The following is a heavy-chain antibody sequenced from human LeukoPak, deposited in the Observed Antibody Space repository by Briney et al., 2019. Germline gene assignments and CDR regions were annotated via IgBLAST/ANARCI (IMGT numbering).Heavy chain of an antibody. V-gene: IGHV4-59*01. Sequence: SETLSLTCTVSGDSISSFYWSWIRQPPEKGLEWIGYIYYSGSTNYNPSLKSRVTISVDTSKTQFSLKMNSVTAADTAVYYCARLQRITMAGPDYWYFDLWGRGTLVTVSS. CDR1: GDSISSFY. CDR3: ARLQRITMAGPDYWYFDL. D-gene: IGHD3-10*01. CDR2: IYYSGST. J-gene: IGHJ2*01.